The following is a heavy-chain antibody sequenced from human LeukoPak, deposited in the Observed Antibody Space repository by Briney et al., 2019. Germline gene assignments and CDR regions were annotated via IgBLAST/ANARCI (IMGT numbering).Heavy chain of an antibody. CDR2: ISDSGGNT. Sequence: GGSLRLSCTASGFTFSTYAMSWVRQAPGQGLEWVSGISDSGGNTYYADSVKGRFTISRDNSKNTLYLQMNSLRAEDTAVYYCAKEPLYSSRAVDYRGQGTLVTVSS. V-gene: IGHV3-23*01. CDR3: AKEPLYSSRAVDY. CDR1: GFTFSTYA. J-gene: IGHJ4*02. D-gene: IGHD6-13*01.